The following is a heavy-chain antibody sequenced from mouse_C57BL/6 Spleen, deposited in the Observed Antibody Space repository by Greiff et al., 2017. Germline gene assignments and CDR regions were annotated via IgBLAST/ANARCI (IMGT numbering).Heavy chain of an antibody. V-gene: IGHV1-64*01. Sequence: QVQLQQPGAELVKPGASVKLSCKASGYTFTSYWMHWVKQRPGQGLEWIGMIHPNSGSTNYNEKFKSKATLTVDKSSSTAYMQLSSLRSEGSAVYYFARDYCSIYRYFDVWGTGTTVTVSS. CDR1: GYTFTSYW. CDR2: IHPNSGST. CDR3: ARDYCSIYRYFDV. D-gene: IGHD1-1*01. J-gene: IGHJ1*03.